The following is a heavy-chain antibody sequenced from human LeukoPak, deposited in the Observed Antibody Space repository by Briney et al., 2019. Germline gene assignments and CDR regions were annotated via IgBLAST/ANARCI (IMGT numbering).Heavy chain of an antibody. J-gene: IGHJ4*02. Sequence: SQTLSLTCTVSGGSISSGGYYWSWIRQHPGKGLEWIGYIYYSGSTYYNPSLKSRVTISVDTSKNQFSLKLSSVTAADTAVYYCARVHPTAMDYFDYWGQGTLVTVSS. CDR1: GGSISSGGYY. V-gene: IGHV4-31*03. D-gene: IGHD5-18*01. CDR3: ARVHPTAMDYFDY. CDR2: IYYSGST.